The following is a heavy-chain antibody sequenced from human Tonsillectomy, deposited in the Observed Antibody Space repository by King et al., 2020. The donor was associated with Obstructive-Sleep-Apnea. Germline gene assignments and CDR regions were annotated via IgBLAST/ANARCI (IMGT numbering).Heavy chain of an antibody. CDR2: INHSGST. J-gene: IGHJ4*02. Sequence: VQLQQWGAGLLKPSETLSLTCAVYGGSFSGYYWSWIRQPPGKGLEWIGEINHSGSTNYNPSLTSRVTISVDTSKNQFSLKLSSVTAADTAVYYCAGDYGGNSAYWGQGTLVTVSS. D-gene: IGHD4-23*01. CDR3: AGDYGGNSAY. V-gene: IGHV4-34*01. CDR1: GGSFSGYY.